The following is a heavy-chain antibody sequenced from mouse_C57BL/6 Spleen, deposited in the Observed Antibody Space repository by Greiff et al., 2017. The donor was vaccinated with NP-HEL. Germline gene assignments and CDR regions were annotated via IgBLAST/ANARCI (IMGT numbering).Heavy chain of an antibody. CDR2: IDPSDSYT. CDR3: ARRDSSGYGGYAMDY. D-gene: IGHD3-2*02. V-gene: IGHV1-50*01. Sequence: VQLQQPGAELVKPGASVKLSCKASGYTFTSYWMQWVKQRPGQGLEWIGEIDPSDSYTNYNQKFKGKATLTVDTSSSTAYMQLSSLTSEDSAVYYCARRDSSGYGGYAMDYWGQGTSVTVSS. J-gene: IGHJ4*01. CDR1: GYTFTSYW.